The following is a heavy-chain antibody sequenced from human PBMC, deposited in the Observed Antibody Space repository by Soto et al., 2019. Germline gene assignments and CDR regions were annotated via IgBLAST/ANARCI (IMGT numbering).Heavy chain of an antibody. V-gene: IGHV3-74*01. Sequence: EVQLVESGGGLVQPGGSLRLSCAASAFTFSSYWMHWVRQAPGKGLVWVSGIKSDGSSTRYADSVKGRFTISRDNAKKTLYLQMTSLRAEATAVYYCASGTGVAVAGTWACDYWGQGTLVTVSS. D-gene: IGHD6-19*01. CDR1: AFTFSSYW. CDR3: ASGTGVAVAGTWACDY. J-gene: IGHJ4*02. CDR2: IKSDGSST.